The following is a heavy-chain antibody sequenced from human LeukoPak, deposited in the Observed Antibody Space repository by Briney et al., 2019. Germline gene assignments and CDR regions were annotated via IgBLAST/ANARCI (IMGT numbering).Heavy chain of an antibody. D-gene: IGHD1-1*01. Sequence: SETLSLTCIVSGGSISSGTYYWGWIRQPPGKGLEWIGSIYYSGSTYYNPSLKSRVTISVDTSKNQFSLKLSSVTAADTAVYHCVRLQPNTGEWAFDIWGQGTMVSVSS. J-gene: IGHJ3*02. CDR1: GGSISSGTYY. CDR2: IYYSGST. CDR3: VRLQPNTGEWAFDI. V-gene: IGHV4-39*01.